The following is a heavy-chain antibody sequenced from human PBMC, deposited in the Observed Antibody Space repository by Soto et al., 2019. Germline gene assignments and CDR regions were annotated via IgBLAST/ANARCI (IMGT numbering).Heavy chain of an antibody. J-gene: IGHJ6*02. Sequence: PVASLRPSCADPGFTFSRYGMHWVREAPSKVLEWVAVIWYDGSNKYYADSVKGRFTISRDNSKNTLYLQMNSLRAEDTAVYYCARAIATGYGSVYYYYYGMDVWGQGTTVTVYS. D-gene: IGHD3-10*01. CDR2: IWYDGSNK. CDR3: ARAIATGYGSVYYYYYGMDV. V-gene: IGHV3-33*08. CDR1: GFTFSRYG.